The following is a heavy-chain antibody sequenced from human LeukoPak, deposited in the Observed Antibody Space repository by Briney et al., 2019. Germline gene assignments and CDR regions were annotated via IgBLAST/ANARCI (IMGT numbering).Heavy chain of an antibody. Sequence: GSLRLSCAASGFTFSSYAMSWVRQAPGKGLEWIGEINHSGSTNYNPSLKSRVTISVDTSKNQFSLKLSSVTAADTAVYYCASGYDFRNDYWGQGTLVTVSS. CDR3: ASGYDFRNDY. J-gene: IGHJ4*02. V-gene: IGHV4-34*01. CDR2: INHSGST. D-gene: IGHD3-3*01. CDR1: GFTFSSYA.